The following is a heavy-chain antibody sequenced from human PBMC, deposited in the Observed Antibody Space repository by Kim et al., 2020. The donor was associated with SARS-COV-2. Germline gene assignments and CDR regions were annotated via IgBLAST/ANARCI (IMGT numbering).Heavy chain of an antibody. CDR3: ARDPWEVQYFQH. J-gene: IGHJ1*01. Sequence: YADSVEGRFTIARDNSKSTLYLQMNSLRAEDTSVYYCARDPWEVQYFQHWGQGTLVTVSS. D-gene: IGHD1-26*01. V-gene: IGHV3-30*01.